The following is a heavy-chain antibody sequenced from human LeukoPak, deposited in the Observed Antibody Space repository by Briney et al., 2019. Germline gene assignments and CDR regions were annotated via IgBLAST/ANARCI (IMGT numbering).Heavy chain of an antibody. CDR3: ARGTVGAPGFDY. Sequence: GGSLRLSCAASGLMFNGYWMHWFRQVPGKGLVWISEINPAGNKKNYADSVWGRFTVSRDNAKDTVYLQMDRVSVGDTAVYYCARGTVGAPGFDYWGQGTLVSVSS. J-gene: IGHJ4*02. V-gene: IGHV3-74*01. D-gene: IGHD6-13*01. CDR2: INPAGNKK. CDR1: GLMFNGYW.